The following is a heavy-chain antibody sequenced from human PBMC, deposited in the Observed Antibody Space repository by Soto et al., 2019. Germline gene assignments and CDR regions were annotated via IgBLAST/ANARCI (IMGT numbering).Heavy chain of an antibody. V-gene: IGHV1-46*01. J-gene: IGHJ6*02. CDR1: GYTFSIYD. CDR3: ARDLLRVGEPNVYCSGGACYFPPGGLDV. D-gene: IGHD2-15*01. Sequence: QVHLVESGAEVKKPGASVKVSCKATGYTFSIYDIHWVRQAPGQGLEWMGIINPSAGTTNYAQRFQGRVTLTSDTSTSTVYMDLSGLTSDDTSKYYCARDLLRVGEPNVYCSGGACYFPPGGLDVCGQGTTVTVSS. CDR2: INPSAGTT.